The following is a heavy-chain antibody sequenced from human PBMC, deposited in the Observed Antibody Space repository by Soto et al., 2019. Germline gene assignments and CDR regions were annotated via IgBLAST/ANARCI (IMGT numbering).Heavy chain of an antibody. V-gene: IGHV2-70*04. J-gene: IGHJ4*02. D-gene: IGHD3-22*01. CDR3: ARIDRSGRAWDY. CDR2: IDWDDDK. CDR1: GVSLSTSGMR. Sequence: SGPTLVNRTHTLTLTCTFSGVSLSTSGMRVSWIRQPPGKALDWLARIDWDDDKFYSTSLKTRLTISKDTYKNQVVLTMTNMDPMDTATYYCARIDRSGRAWDYCGQRTLIAV.